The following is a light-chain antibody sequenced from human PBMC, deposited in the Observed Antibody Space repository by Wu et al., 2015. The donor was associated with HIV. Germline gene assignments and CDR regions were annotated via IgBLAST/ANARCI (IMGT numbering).Light chain of an antibody. CDR1: QSINAW. J-gene: IGKJ2*01. Sequence: DIQMTQSPSTLSASVGDRVTITCRASQSINAWLAWYQQKPGKAPKLLIYKASNLESGVPSRFSGGGSGTEFTLTISGLQPDDFATYYCQQYTSFSPYTFGQGTKGWRSN. CDR3: QQYTSFSPYT. CDR2: KAS. V-gene: IGKV1-5*03.